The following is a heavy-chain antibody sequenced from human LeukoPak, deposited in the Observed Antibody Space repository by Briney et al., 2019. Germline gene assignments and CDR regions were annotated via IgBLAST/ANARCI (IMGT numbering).Heavy chain of an antibody. J-gene: IGHJ5*02. V-gene: IGHV3-23*01. CDR2: IRGSGGST. CDR1: GFTFSSYA. Sequence: PGGSLRLSCAASGFTFSSYAMSWVRQAPGKGLEWVSAIRGSGGSTYYADSVKGRFTISRDNSKNTLYLQINSLRAEDTAVYYCAKSPKGSRVPYNWFDPWGQGTLVTVSS. CDR3: AKSPKGSRVPYNWFDP.